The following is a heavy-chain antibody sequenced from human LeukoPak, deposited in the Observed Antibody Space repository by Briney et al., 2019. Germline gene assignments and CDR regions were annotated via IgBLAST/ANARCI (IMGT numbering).Heavy chain of an antibody. Sequence: SQTLSLTCTLSAGTVTSSTYFWGWIRQPPGKGLEWTGSISYSGATYYNPSLKSRVSMSVHTSKNQFSLKLSSVTAADTAVYYCARDGFYYHYYMDVWGEGTTVTVSS. D-gene: IGHD1-14*01. CDR1: AGTVTSSTYF. V-gene: IGHV4-39*07. CDR2: ISYSGAT. CDR3: ARDGFYYHYYMDV. J-gene: IGHJ6*03.